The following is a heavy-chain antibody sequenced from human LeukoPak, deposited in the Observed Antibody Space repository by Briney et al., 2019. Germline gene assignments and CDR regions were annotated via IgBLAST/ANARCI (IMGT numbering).Heavy chain of an antibody. D-gene: IGHD1-1*01. CDR3: AKGISADGYNFERGADY. CDR1: GFTFATYV. V-gene: IGHV3-23*01. CDR2: VGGDGRVT. Sequence: GGSLRLSCAASGFTFATYVMTWVRQAPGKGLVWVSSVGGDGRVTYYADSVKGRFTISRDNSKNTIFLQMNSLRVEDTAVYYCAKGISADGYNFERGADYWGQGAQVIVSS. J-gene: IGHJ4*02.